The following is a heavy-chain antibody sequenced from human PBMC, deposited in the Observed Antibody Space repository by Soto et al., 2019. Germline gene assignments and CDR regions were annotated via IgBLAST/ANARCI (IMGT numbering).Heavy chain of an antibody. Sequence: QVQLVQSGAEVKKPGASVKVSCKASGYTFTSYGINWVRQAPGQGLEWMGWISTYNGNTNYAQNLQGQVTMTTDPSTTTAYMELRSLRSDDTAVYYCARDASPYDFWSGYSLWGQGTLVTVSS. CDR3: ARDASPYDFWSGYSL. CDR2: ISTYNGNT. V-gene: IGHV1-18*01. J-gene: IGHJ4*02. D-gene: IGHD3-3*01. CDR1: GYTFTSYG.